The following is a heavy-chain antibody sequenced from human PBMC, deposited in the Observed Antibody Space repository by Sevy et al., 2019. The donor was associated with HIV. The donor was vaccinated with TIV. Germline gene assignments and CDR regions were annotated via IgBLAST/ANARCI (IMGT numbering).Heavy chain of an antibody. J-gene: IGHJ4*02. V-gene: IGHV3-66*01. D-gene: IGHD5-18*01. CDR2: IYSDGTT. Sequence: GGSLRLSCAASRFTVNNNYMTWVRQAPGKGLEGISIIYSDGTTYHADSVKDRFNISRDNSKNKLYLQMNNLRVEDTAVYYCARGKTGYGYALSYWGQGTLVTVSS. CDR1: RFTVNNNY. CDR3: ARGKTGYGYALSY.